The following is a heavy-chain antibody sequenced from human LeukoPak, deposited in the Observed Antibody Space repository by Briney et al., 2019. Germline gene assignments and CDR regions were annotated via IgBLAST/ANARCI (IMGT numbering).Heavy chain of an antibody. CDR3: ARVPFGIVGATPFDY. J-gene: IGHJ4*02. D-gene: IGHD1-26*01. CDR1: GYTFTGYY. CDR2: INPNSGGT. V-gene: IGHV1-2*02. Sequence: ASVKVSCKASGYTFTGYYMHWVRQAPGQGLEWMGWINPNSGGTNYAQKSQGRVTMTRDTSISTAYMELSRLRSDDTAVYYCARVPFGIVGATPFDYWGQGTLVTVSS.